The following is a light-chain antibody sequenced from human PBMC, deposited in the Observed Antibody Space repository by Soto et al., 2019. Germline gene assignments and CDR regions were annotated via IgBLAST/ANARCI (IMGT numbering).Light chain of an antibody. V-gene: IGLV2-14*01. CDR1: SSDVGGYNY. J-gene: IGLJ3*02. Sequence: QSALTQPASVSGSPGQSITISCTGTSSDVGGYNYVSWYQQHPGTSPKLMIYEVSNRPSGVSNRFSGSKSGNTASLIISGLQAEDEGDYYCSSYTARSTWVFCGGTKVTVL. CDR2: EVS. CDR3: SSYTARSTWV.